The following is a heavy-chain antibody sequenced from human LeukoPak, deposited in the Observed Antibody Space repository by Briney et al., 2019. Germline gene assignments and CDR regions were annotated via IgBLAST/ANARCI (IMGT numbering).Heavy chain of an antibody. CDR3: ARYDPNPFYYYGMDV. Sequence: RPGGSLRLSCAASGFTFSSYWMTWVRQAPGKGLEWVANIKQDGSEKYYVASVKGRFTISRDNAKNSLYLRMNSLRVEDTAVYYCARYDPNPFYYYGMDVWGQGTTVTVSS. CDR1: GFTFSSYW. V-gene: IGHV3-7*01. J-gene: IGHJ6*02. D-gene: IGHD1-1*01. CDR2: IKQDGSEK.